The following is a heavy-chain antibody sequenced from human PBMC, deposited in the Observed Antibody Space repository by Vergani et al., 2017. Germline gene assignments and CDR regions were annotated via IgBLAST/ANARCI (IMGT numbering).Heavy chain of an antibody. CDR2: VDPTDGET. V-gene: IGHV1-69-2*01. CDR1: GYTFTDNY. J-gene: IGHJ4*02. CDR3: ATKRVQADIVVVESATLFW. Sequence: EVQLVQSGTEVKKPGAPVTISCKVSGYTFTDNYIYWVRQAPGKGLEWMGLVDPTDGETQYPERFQGRVTITADRSTHTVYMKLSSLRSDDTAVYYCATKRVQADIVVVESATLFWWDQGTLVSISS. D-gene: IGHD2-15*01.